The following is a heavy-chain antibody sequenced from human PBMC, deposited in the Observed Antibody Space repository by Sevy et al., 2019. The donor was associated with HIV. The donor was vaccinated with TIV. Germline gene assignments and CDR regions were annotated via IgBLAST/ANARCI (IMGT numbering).Heavy chain of an antibody. Sequence: SETLSLTCSVSGGSISSSSYYWGWIRQPPGKGLEWIGGIYYSGSTYFNPSLKSRVTISVDTSKNQFSLKLSSVTAADTAVYYCARHAHITMIVTWGQGTLVTVSS. CDR2: IYYSGST. CDR1: GGSISSSSYY. V-gene: IGHV4-39*01. D-gene: IGHD3-22*01. J-gene: IGHJ5*02. CDR3: ARHAHITMIVT.